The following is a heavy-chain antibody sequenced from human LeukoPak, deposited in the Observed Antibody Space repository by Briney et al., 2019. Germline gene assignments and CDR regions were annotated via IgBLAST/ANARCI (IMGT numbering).Heavy chain of an antibody. CDR1: GFTFSNAW. Sequence: PGGSLRLSCASSGFTFSNAWMSWVRQAPGKGLEWVGRIKSKTDGGTTDYAAPVKGRFTISRDDSKNTLYLQMNSLKTEDTAVYYCTSEPGVAPFDYWGQGTLVTVSS. CDR2: IKSKTDGGTT. V-gene: IGHV3-15*01. D-gene: IGHD3-3*01. CDR3: TSEPGVAPFDY. J-gene: IGHJ4*02.